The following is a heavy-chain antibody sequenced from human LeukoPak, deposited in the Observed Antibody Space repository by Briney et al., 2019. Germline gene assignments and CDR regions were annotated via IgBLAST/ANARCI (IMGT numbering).Heavy chain of an antibody. CDR3: ARAYYGEPIDY. J-gene: IGHJ4*02. CDR1: GFTFGSYG. D-gene: IGHD4-17*01. V-gene: IGHV3-33*01. Sequence: GRSLRLSCAASGFTFGSYGMHWVRQAPGKGLEWVAVIWYDGSNKYYADSVKGRFTISRDNSKNTLYLQMNSLRAEDTAVYYCARAYYGEPIDYWGQGTLVTVSS. CDR2: IWYDGSNK.